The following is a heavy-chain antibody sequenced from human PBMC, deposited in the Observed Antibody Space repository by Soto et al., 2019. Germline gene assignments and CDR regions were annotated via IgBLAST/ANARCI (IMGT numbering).Heavy chain of an antibody. CDR2: ISAYNGNT. CDR1: GGTFSSYA. D-gene: IGHD5-12*01. J-gene: IGHJ4*02. CDR3: ARDLVPGYTGFSDY. Sequence: ASVKVSCKASGGTFSSYAISWVRQAPGQGLEWMGWISAYNGNTNYAQKLQGRVTMTTDTSTSTAYMELRSLTSDDTAVYYCARDLVPGYTGFSDYWGQGTLVTVSS. V-gene: IGHV1-18*01.